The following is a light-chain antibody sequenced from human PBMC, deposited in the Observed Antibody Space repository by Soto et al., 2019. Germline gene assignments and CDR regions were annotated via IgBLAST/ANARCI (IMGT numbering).Light chain of an antibody. V-gene: IGKV1-6*01. Sequence: AIQMTQSPSSLSASVGDIVTITCRSSQGIRNDLGWYQQKPGKAPKLLIYAASSLQSGVPSRFSGSGSGTDFTLTISSLQPEDFATYYCLQDYNYPLTFGGGTKVEIK. CDR3: LQDYNYPLT. CDR2: AAS. CDR1: QGIRND. J-gene: IGKJ4*01.